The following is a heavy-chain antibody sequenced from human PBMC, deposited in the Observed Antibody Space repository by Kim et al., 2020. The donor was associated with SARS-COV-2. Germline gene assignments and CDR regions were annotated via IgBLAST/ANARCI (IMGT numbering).Heavy chain of an antibody. D-gene: IGHD2-21*02. CDR3: ATIPAYCGGDCYSPVGFDI. V-gene: IGHV4-4*02. Sequence: SETLSLTCAVSGGSISSSNWWSWVRQPPGKGLEWIGEIYHSGSTNYNPSLKSRVTISVDKSKNQFSLKLSSVTAADTAVYYCATIPAYCGGDCYSPVGFDIWGQGTMVTVSS. CDR1: GGSISSSNW. J-gene: IGHJ3*02. CDR2: IYHSGST.